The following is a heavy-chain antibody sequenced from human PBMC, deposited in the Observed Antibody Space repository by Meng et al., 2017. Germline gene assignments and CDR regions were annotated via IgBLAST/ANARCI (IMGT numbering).Heavy chain of an antibody. Sequence: GESLKISCAASGFTVSSNYMSWVRQAPGKGLEWVSVIYSGGSTYYADSVKGRFTISRHNSKNTLYLQMNSPGAEDTAVYYCASYSGSYVKSGGEVSSDYWGQGTLVTVSS. D-gene: IGHD1-26*01. J-gene: IGHJ4*02. CDR3: ASYSGSYVKSGGEVSSDY. CDR1: GFTVSSNY. V-gene: IGHV3-53*04. CDR2: IYSGGST.